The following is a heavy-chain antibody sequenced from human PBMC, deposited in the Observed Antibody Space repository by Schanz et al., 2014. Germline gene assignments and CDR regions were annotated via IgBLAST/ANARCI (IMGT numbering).Heavy chain of an antibody. J-gene: IGHJ6*02. CDR2: ISAFDDKT. CDR1: GYTFAGHA. Sequence: QVQLVQSGGEVKKPGASVKVSCQASGYTFAGHAVHWVRQAPGQGPEWMGWISAFDDKTDYAQNFQGRLIMTTDTSTTTVYMELRGLRSDDTAVYYCARHGGIPYYPMDVWGQGTTVTVSS. D-gene: IGHD3-16*01. V-gene: IGHV1-18*01. CDR3: ARHGGIPYYPMDV.